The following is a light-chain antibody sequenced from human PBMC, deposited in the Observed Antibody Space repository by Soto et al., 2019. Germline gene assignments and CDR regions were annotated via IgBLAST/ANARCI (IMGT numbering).Light chain of an antibody. Sequence: DVRMTQSPSTLSASVGDRVTISCRASQNIGSWLAWYQQKPGKAPNLLMYKASSFASGVTSRFSGSESRTDLTLTIISLQPDDFATKYCQQDKSYTGTFGQKAKGEIK. CDR1: QNIGSW. CDR2: KAS. J-gene: IGKJ1*01. CDR3: QQDKSYTGT. V-gene: IGKV1-5*03.